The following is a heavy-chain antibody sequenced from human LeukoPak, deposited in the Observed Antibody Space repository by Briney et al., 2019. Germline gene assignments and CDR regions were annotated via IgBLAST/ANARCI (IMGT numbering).Heavy chain of an antibody. CDR2: IYCSGST. CDR1: GGSISRGGYY. Sequence: KTSETLSLTCTVPGGSISRGGYYWSWIRHHPGKGLEWIGYIYCSGSTYYNPSLKSRVTISVDTSKNQFSLKLSSVTAADTAVYYCATNAAAALFDYWGQGTLVTVSS. D-gene: IGHD6-13*01. CDR3: ATNAAAALFDY. J-gene: IGHJ4*02. V-gene: IGHV4-31*03.